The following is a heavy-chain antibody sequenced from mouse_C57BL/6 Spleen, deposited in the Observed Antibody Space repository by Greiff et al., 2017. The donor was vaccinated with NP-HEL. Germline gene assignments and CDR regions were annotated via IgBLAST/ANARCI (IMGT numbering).Heavy chain of an antibody. CDR1: GFTFSSYA. D-gene: IGHD3-3*01. J-gene: IGHJ2*01. Sequence: EVQGVESGGGLVKPGGSLKLSCAASGFTFSSYAMSWVRQTPEKRLEWVATISDGGSYTYYPDNVKGRFTISRDNAKNNLYLQMSHLKSEDTAMYYCAREGDGGAYWGQGTTLTVSS. CDR2: ISDGGSYT. V-gene: IGHV5-4*01. CDR3: AREGDGGAY.